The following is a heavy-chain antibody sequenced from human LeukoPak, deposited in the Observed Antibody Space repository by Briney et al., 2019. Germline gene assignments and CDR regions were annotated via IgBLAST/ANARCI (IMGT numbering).Heavy chain of an antibody. J-gene: IGHJ1*01. Sequence: ASVKVSCKASGGTFSSYAISWVRQAPGQGFEWMGGIIPIFGTANYAQKSQGRVTITADESTSTAYMELSSLRSEDTAVYYCARNRDLGPAEYFQHWGQGTLVTVSS. CDR1: GGTFSSYA. D-gene: IGHD2/OR15-2a*01. CDR2: IIPIFGTA. CDR3: ARNRDLGPAEYFQH. V-gene: IGHV1-69*13.